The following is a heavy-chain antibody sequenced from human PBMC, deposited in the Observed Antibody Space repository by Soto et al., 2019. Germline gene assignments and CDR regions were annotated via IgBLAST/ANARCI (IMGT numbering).Heavy chain of an antibody. J-gene: IGHJ4*02. CDR1: GGSISSSGYN. Sequence: TSETLSLTCTVSGGSISSSGYNWSWIRQHPGKGLEWIGYIYYSGSTYNNPSLESRVTMSVDTSKSQLSLTLSSVSAADTAVYYCARGPSGDKVDSWGQGTLVTVSS. V-gene: IGHV4-30-4*08. D-gene: IGHD7-27*01. CDR3: ARGPSGDKVDS. CDR2: IYYSGST.